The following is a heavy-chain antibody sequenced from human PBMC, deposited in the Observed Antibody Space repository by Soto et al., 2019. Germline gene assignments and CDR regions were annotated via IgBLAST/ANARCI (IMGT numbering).Heavy chain of an antibody. CDR3: ARGGLGDFLTVYGQGGDCSHLDY. J-gene: IGHJ4*02. V-gene: IGHV4-34*01. CDR1: GGSFSGYY. D-gene: IGHD3-9*01. CDR2: INHSGST. Sequence: SETLSLTCAVYGGSFSGYYWSWIRQPPGKGLEWIGEINHSGSTNYNPSLKSRVTISVDTSKNQFSLKLSSVTAADTAVYYCARGGLGDFLTVYGQGGDCSHLDYWGQGTLVTVSS.